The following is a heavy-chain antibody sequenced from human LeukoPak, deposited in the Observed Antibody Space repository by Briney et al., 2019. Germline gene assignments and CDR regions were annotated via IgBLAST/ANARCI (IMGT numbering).Heavy chain of an antibody. J-gene: IGHJ3*02. CDR2: INHSGST. D-gene: IGHD3-10*01. CDR3: ATYYYGSGSYYRRAFDI. Sequence: SETLSLTCAVYIDSFTNYYWNWIRQPPGKGLEWIGEINHSGSTNYNPSLKSRVTISVDTSKNQFSLKLSSVTAADTAVYYCATYYYGSGSYYRRAFDIWGQGTMVTVSS. CDR1: IDSFTNYY. V-gene: IGHV4-34*01.